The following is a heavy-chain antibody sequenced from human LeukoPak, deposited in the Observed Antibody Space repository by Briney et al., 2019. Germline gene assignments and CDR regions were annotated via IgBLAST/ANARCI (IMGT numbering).Heavy chain of an antibody. Sequence: GGSLRLSCAASGFTFRNYGMNWVRQAPGKGLEWVSVLYYGVSTFYKDSVKGRFTTSGDNFKNTVYLQMSSLRAEDTAVYYCARGRQNYGDYPYWGQGTLVTVSS. CDR2: LYYGVST. CDR3: ARGRQNYGDYPY. J-gene: IGHJ4*02. CDR1: GFTFRNYG. V-gene: IGHV3-53*01. D-gene: IGHD4-17*01.